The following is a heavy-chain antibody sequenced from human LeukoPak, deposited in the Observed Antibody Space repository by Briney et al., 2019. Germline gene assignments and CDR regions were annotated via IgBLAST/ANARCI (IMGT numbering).Heavy chain of an antibody. D-gene: IGHD1-26*01. CDR3: ARAPPMGATYFDY. J-gene: IGHJ4*02. Sequence: PSETLSLTCTVSGGSISSYTWSWFRQPPGKELDWIGRIYSSGNTHYNPSLKSRLTMSVDTSKNQFSLKLSSVTAADTAVYYCARAPPMGATYFDYWGQGTLVTVSS. V-gene: IGHV4-4*07. CDR2: IYSSGNT. CDR1: GGSISSYT.